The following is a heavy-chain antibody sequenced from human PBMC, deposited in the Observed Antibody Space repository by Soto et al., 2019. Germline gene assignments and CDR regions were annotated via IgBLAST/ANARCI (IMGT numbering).Heavy chain of an antibody. V-gene: IGHV1-69*02. J-gene: IGHJ3*02. CDR3: ARPRYCSSTSCQAPDAFDI. CDR1: GGTFSSYT. Sequence: SVKVSCKASGGTFSSYTISWGRQAPGQGLEWMGRIIPILGIANYAQKFQGRVTITADKSTSTAYMELSSLRSEDTAVYYCARPRYCSSTSCQAPDAFDIWGQGTMVTVSS. D-gene: IGHD2-2*01. CDR2: IIPILGIA.